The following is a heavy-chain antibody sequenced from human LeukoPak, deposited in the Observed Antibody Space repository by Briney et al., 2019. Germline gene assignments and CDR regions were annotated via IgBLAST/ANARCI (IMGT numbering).Heavy chain of an antibody. V-gene: IGHV4-59*02. CDR3: ARGRVVVMDFDY. J-gene: IGHJ4*02. CDR2: IYYSGRT. Sequence: SGSLSLTCTVSGGSVSSYYWSWIRQPPGKGLEWVGYIYYSGRTNYNPSLKSRVTISVDTSKNQFSLKLSSVTAADTAVYYCARGRVVVMDFDYWGQGTLVTVSS. D-gene: IGHD3-22*01. CDR1: GGSVSSYY.